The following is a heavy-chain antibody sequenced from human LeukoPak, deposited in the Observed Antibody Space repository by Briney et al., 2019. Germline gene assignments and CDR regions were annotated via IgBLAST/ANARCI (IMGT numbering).Heavy chain of an antibody. Sequence: PSETLSLTCTVSGGSISSYYWSWIRQPAGKGLEWIGRIYTSGSTNYNPSLKSRVTMSVDTSKNQFSLKLSSVTAADTAVYYCARGGQIVATSTSNWFDPWGQGTLVTVSS. CDR2: IYTSGST. CDR3: ARGGQIVATSTSNWFDP. V-gene: IGHV4-4*07. J-gene: IGHJ5*02. D-gene: IGHD5-12*01. CDR1: GGSISSYY.